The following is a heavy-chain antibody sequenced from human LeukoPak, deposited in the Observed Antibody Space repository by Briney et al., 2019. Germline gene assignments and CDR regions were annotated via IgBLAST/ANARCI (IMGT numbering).Heavy chain of an antibody. D-gene: IGHD6-6*01. CDR3: ARDDGSSSVNALDI. CDR2: INPKNADT. Sequence: ASVRVSCKASGYTFTAYYIRWVRQAPGQGLEWMGWINPKNADTDYAQNFRGRVTMTRDTSISTVYMELSRLRSDDTAVYYRARDDGSSSVNALDIWGQGTMITVSS. V-gene: IGHV1-2*02. J-gene: IGHJ3*02. CDR1: GYTFTAYY.